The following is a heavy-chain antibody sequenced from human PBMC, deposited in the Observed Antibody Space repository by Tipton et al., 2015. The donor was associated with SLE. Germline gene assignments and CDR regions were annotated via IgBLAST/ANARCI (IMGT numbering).Heavy chain of an antibody. CDR2: ISDSGST. Sequence: TLSLTCAVYGGSFSNNYWWGWVRQPPGKGLEWIGEISDSGSTNYNPSLESRVTISVDTSKNQFSLKLSSVTAADTAVYYCARVAGWIEDAFDIWGQGTMVTVSS. V-gene: IGHV4-34*01. D-gene: IGHD2-2*03. CDR3: ARVAGWIEDAFDI. J-gene: IGHJ3*02. CDR1: GGSFSNNY.